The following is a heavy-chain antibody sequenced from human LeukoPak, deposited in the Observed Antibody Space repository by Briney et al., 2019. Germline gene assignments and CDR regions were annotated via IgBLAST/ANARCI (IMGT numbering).Heavy chain of an antibody. CDR1: GVSITSNY. V-gene: IGHV4-59*01. CDR2: IYSSGST. CDR3: AAQLID. J-gene: IGHJ4*02. D-gene: IGHD1-1*01. Sequence: SETLSLTCTVSGVSITSNYWTWIRQPPGKGLEWIGYIYSSGSTNCNSSLKSRVTISIDTSKNQFSLKLTSVTAADTAVYYCAAQLIDWGQGTLVTVSS.